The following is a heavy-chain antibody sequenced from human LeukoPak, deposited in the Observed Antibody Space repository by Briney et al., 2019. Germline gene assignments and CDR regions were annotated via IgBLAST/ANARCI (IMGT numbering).Heavy chain of an antibody. J-gene: IGHJ4*02. CDR2: ISYDGSNK. Sequence: GRSLRLSCAASGFTFGSYGMHWVRQAPGKGLEWVAVISYDGSNKYYADSVKGRFTISRDNSKNTLYLQMNSLRAEDTAVYYCRLTGTTSSDFDYWGQGTLVTVSS. V-gene: IGHV3-30*03. CDR3: RLTGTTSSDFDY. CDR1: GFTFGSYG. D-gene: IGHD1-20*01.